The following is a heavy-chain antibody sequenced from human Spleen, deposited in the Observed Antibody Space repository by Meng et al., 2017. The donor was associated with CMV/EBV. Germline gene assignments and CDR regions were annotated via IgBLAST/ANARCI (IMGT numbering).Heavy chain of an antibody. CDR2: IYPGDSDT. CDR1: GYSFTSYW. D-gene: IGHD1-26*01. J-gene: IGHJ6*02. V-gene: IGHV5-51*01. Sequence: GGSLRLSCKGSGYSFTSYWIGWVRQMPGKGLEWMGIIYPGDSDTRYSPSFQGQVTISADKSIRTAYLQWSSLKASDTATYYCARHRGSKEEQGMDVWGQGTTVTVSS. CDR3: ARHRGSKEEQGMDV.